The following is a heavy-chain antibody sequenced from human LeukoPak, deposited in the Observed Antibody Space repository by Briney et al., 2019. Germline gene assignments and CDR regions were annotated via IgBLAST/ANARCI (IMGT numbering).Heavy chain of an antibody. CDR3: ARAVGSGSYYYYYYYMDV. CDR2: MNPNSGNT. CDR1: GYTFTSYD. J-gene: IGHJ6*03. V-gene: IGHV1-8*03. Sequence: ASVKASCKASGYTFTSYDINWVRQATGQGLECMGWMNPNSGNTGYAQKFQGRVTITRNTSISTAYMELSSLRSEDTAVYYCARAVGSGSYYYYYYYMDVWGKGTTVTVSS. D-gene: IGHD1-26*01.